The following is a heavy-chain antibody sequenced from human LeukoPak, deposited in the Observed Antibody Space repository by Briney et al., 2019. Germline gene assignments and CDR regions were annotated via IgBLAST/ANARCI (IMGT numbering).Heavy chain of an antibody. CDR3: ARFYGGSALDN. D-gene: IGHD3-16*01. Sequence: PGGSLRLSCAASGFTFSAYWMHWVRQAPGKGLVWVSRINSGGFSIAYADSVKGRFTISRDNAKNTLYLHMNSLRAEDTAVYYCARFYGGSALDNWGQGTMVTVSS. J-gene: IGHJ3*02. CDR1: GFTFSAYW. V-gene: IGHV3-74*01. CDR2: INSGGFSI.